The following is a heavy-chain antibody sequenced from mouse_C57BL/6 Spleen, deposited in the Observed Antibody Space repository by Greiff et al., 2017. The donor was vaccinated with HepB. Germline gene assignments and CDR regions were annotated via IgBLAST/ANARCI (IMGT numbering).Heavy chain of an antibody. CDR3: AREVQGIYFDY. J-gene: IGHJ2*01. Sequence: QVQLQQPGAELVKPGASVKLSCKASGYTFTSYWMHWVKQRPGRGLEWSGRIDPNSGGTKYNEKFKSKATLTVDKPSSTAYMQLSSLTSEDSAVYYCAREVQGIYFDYPVQCPTRTVAS. CDR1: GYTFTSYW. CDR2: IDPNSGGT. V-gene: IGHV1-72*01. D-gene: IGHD6-1*01.